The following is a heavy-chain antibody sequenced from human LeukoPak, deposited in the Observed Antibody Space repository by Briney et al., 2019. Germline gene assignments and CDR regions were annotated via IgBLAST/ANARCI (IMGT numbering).Heavy chain of an antibody. V-gene: IGHV1-8*03. D-gene: IGHD3-3*01. CDR1: GYTFTSYD. J-gene: IGHJ4*02. CDR2: MNPNSGNT. CDR3: AIFGVVINTFDY. Sequence: ASVKVSCKASGYTFTSYDINWVRQATGQGLEWMGWMNPNSGNTGYAQKFQGRVTITRNTSISTAYMELSSPRSEDTAVYYCAIFGVVINTFDYWGQGTLVTVSS.